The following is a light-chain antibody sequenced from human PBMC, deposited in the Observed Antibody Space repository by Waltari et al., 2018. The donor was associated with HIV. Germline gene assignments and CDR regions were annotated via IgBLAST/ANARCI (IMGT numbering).Light chain of an antibody. CDR2: EVT. J-gene: IGLJ2*01. CDR3: CSYAGSRIHVV. CDR1: FSDVGSYNL. V-gene: IGLV2-23*02. Sequence: QSALTQPASVSGSPEQSITISCTGTFSDVGSYNLVSWYQKHPGEAPKIMIYEVTKRPSGVSSRFSGSKSGNTASLTISGLQAEDEADYYCCSYAGSRIHVVFGGGTKLTVL.